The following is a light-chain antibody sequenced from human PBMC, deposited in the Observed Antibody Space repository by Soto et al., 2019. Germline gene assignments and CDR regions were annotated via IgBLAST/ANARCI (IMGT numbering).Light chain of an antibody. CDR2: DVS. V-gene: IGLV2-11*01. CDR3: CSYAGSYTWV. CDR1: SSDLGNYNS. J-gene: IGLJ3*02. Sequence: QSALTQPRSVSGSPGQSVTISCTGTSSDLGNYNSVSWYQQHPGKAPKLMIYDVSKRPSGVPDRFSGSKSGNTASLTISGLQAEDEADYYCCSYAGSYTWVFGGGTQLTVL.